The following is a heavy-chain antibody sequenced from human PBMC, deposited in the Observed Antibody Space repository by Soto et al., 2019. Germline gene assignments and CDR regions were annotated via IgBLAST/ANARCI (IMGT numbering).Heavy chain of an antibody. CDR3: ARIPRGNEDYYMDV. CDR1: GFTFSSYG. V-gene: IGHV3-33*01. J-gene: IGHJ6*03. CDR2: IWYDGSNK. D-gene: IGHD2-8*01. Sequence: GGSLRLSCAASGFTFSSYGMHWVRQAPGKGLEWVAVIWYDGSNKYYADSVKGRFTISRDNSKNTLYLQMNSLRAEDTAVYYCARIPRGNEDYYMDVWGKGTTVTVSS.